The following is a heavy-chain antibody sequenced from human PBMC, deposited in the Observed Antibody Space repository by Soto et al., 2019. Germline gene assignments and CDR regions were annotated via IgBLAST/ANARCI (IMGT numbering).Heavy chain of an antibody. V-gene: IGHV3-23*01. J-gene: IGHJ4*02. Sequence: EVQLLESGGGLVQPGGSLRLSCAASGFTFSSYAMSWVRQAPGKGLEWVSAISGSGSSTYYADAVKGRFTISRDNSRNTLYLQMNSLRAEDTAVNYCAKDVVGSGAYYLPFDYWGQGTLVTVSS. D-gene: IGHD1-26*01. CDR1: GFTFSSYA. CDR2: ISGSGSST. CDR3: AKDVVGSGAYYLPFDY.